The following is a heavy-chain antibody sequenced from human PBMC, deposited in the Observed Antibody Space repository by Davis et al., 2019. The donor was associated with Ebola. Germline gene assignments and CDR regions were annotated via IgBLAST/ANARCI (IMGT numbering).Heavy chain of an antibody. V-gene: IGHV3-30*18. CDR2: ISYDGSNK. CDR3: AKGQRWFRYFDY. CDR1: GFTFSSYG. J-gene: IGHJ4*02. Sequence: GESLKISCAASGFTFSSYGMHWVRQAPGKGLEWVAVISYDGSNKYYADSVKGRFTISRDNSKNTLYLQMNSLRAEGTAVYYCAKGQRWFRYFDYWGQGTLVTVSS. D-gene: IGHD3-10*01.